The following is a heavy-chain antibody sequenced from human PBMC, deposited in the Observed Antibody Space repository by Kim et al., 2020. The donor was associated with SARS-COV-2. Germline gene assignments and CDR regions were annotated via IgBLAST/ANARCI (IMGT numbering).Heavy chain of an antibody. CDR3: ARSQITMVQGVIIKSDY. D-gene: IGHD3-10*01. Sequence: GGSLRLSCAASGFTVSSNYMSWVRQAPGKGLEWVSVIYSGGSTYYADSVKGRFTISRDNSKNTLYLQMNSLRAEDTAVYYCARSQITMVQGVIIKSDYWGQGTLVTVSS. CDR1: GFTVSSNY. J-gene: IGHJ4*02. V-gene: IGHV3-53*01. CDR2: IYSGGST.